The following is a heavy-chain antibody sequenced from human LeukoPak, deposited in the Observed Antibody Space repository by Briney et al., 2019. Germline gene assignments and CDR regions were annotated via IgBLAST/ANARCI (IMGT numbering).Heavy chain of an antibody. D-gene: IGHD3-16*01. CDR3: GRAFPPLRTSSAGDL. CDR1: GFTFSDYD. J-gene: IGHJ4*02. V-gene: IGHV3-21*01. CDR2: ISYLSSHV. Sequence: GGSLRLSCSASGFTFSDYDMNWVRQAPGKGLEWVSSISYLSSHVYYGDSVKGRFSISGDNAKNSLYLQMNSLGAEDTAIYYCGRAFPPLRTSSAGDLWGQGILVTVSS.